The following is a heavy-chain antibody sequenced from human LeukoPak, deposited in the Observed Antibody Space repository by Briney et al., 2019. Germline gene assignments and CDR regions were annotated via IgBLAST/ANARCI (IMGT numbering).Heavy chain of an antibody. J-gene: IGHJ4*02. CDR1: GFTFSSYA. Sequence: HPGRSLRLSCAASGFTFSSYAMHGVRQAPGKGLEWVAVISYDGSNKYYADSVKVRFTISRYNSKNTLYLKMNSRRAEDTAVYYCARPSAREGDYWGEGTLVTVYS. D-gene: IGHD5-24*01. CDR3: ARPSAREGDY. V-gene: IGHV3-30-3*01. CDR2: ISYDGSNK.